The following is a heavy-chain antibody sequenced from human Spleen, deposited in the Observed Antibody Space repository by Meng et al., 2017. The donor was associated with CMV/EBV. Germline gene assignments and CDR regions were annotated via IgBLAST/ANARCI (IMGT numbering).Heavy chain of an antibody. CDR3: ARGFGLLQYPRGGYYYGMDV. D-gene: IGHD4-11*01. V-gene: IGHV3-7*01. CDR2: IKQDGSEK. J-gene: IGHJ6*02. Sequence: GGSLRLSCAASGFTFKTFTMSWVRQAPGKGLEWVANIKQDGSEKYYVDSVKGRFTISRDNAKNSLYLQMNSLRAEDTAVYYCARGFGLLQYPRGGYYYGMDVWGQGATVTVSS. CDR1: GFTFKTFT.